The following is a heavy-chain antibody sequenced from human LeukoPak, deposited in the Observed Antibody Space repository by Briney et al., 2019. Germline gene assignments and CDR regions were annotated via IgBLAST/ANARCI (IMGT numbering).Heavy chain of an antibody. D-gene: IGHD6-6*01. J-gene: IGHJ5*02. V-gene: IGHV4-30-2*01. CDR2: IYHSGST. CDR3: ARAIAAQANWFDP. CDR1: GGSISSGGYS. Sequence: SETLSLTCAVSGGSISSGGYSWSWIRQPPGKGLEWIGYIYHSGSTYYNPSLKSRVTISVDRSKNQFSLKLSSVTAADTAVYYCARAIAAQANWFDPWGQGTLVTVSS.